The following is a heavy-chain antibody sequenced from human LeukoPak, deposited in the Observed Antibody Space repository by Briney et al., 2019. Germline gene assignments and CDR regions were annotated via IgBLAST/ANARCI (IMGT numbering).Heavy chain of an antibody. CDR2: ISYDGSNK. J-gene: IGHJ4*02. CDR3: AKVGSAVRGVIIGVDY. V-gene: IGHV3-30*18. Sequence: GGSLRLSCAASGFTFSSYGMHWVRQAPGKGLEWVAVISYDGSNKYHADSVKGRFTISRDNSKNTLYLQTNSLRAEDTAVYYCAKVGSAVRGVIIGVDYWGQGTLVTVSS. CDR1: GFTFSSYG. D-gene: IGHD3-10*01.